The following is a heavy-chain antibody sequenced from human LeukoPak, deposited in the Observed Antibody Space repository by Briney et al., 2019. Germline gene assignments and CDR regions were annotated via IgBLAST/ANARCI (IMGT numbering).Heavy chain of an antibody. J-gene: IGHJ3*02. D-gene: IGHD1-7*01. CDR2: INPNSGGT. Sequence: ASVKVSCKASGYTFTGYYMHWVRQAPGQGLEWMGWINPNSGGTNYAQKFQGRVTMTRDTSISTAYMELSSLRSEDTAVYYCARGNWNYVGVNAFDIWGQGTMVTVSS. V-gene: IGHV1-2*02. CDR1: GYTFTGYY. CDR3: ARGNWNYVGVNAFDI.